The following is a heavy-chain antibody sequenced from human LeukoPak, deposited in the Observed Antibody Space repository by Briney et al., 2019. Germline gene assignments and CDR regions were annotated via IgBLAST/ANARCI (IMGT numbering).Heavy chain of an antibody. D-gene: IGHD1-14*01. Sequence: GGSLRLSCAASGFTVITSDMTWVRQAPGKGLEWVSVLYSDGNTKYADSVQCRFTISRDNSKNTLYLEMNSLSPDDTAVYYCARGVEPLAANTLAYWGQGTLVTVSS. CDR2: LYSDGNT. V-gene: IGHV3-53*01. J-gene: IGHJ4*02. CDR3: ARGVEPLAANTLAY. CDR1: GFTVITSD.